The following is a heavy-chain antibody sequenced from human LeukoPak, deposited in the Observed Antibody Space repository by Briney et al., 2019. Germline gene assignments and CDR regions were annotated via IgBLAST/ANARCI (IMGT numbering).Heavy chain of an antibody. J-gene: IGHJ4*02. CDR2: IYANGIT. V-gene: IGHV3-53*01. CDR3: AKDLPHYYDSSGYFGY. Sequence: GGSLRFSCAASDFTVSSNYMSWDRQAPGKGLEWVSVIYANGITYYADSVKGRFTISRDNSKNTLYLQMNSLRAEDTAVYYCAKDLPHYYDSSGYFGYWGQGTLVTVSS. CDR1: DFTVSSNY. D-gene: IGHD3-22*01.